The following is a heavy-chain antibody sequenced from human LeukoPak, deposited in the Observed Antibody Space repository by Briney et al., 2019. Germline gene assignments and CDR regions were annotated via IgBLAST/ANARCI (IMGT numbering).Heavy chain of an antibody. CDR1: GFTFSNYW. CDR3: AREGNYYDMDV. J-gene: IGHJ6*02. Sequence: GGSLRLSCAASGFTFSNYWMGWVRQAPGKGLEWVANIKEDGRQTYYVDSVKGRFTVSRDNSKNTLYLQMNSLRAKDTAVYYCAREGNYYDMDVWGQGTTVTVSS. CDR2: IKEDGRQT. V-gene: IGHV3-7*05.